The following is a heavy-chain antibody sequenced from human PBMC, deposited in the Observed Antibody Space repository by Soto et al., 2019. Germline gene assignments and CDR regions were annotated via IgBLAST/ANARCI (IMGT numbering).Heavy chain of an antibody. CDR2: TYYRSNWRH. D-gene: IGHD6-19*01. CDR1: GDSVSSNTAA. V-gene: IGHV6-1*01. J-gene: IGHJ4*02. Sequence: TLSLTCAISGDSVSSNTAAWNWIRSSPSRGLEWLGRTYYRSNWRHDYAVSVKSRITVNPDTSKNHFSLQLNSVTPDDTAVYYCARGVAGSGFDLWGQGTLLTVSS. CDR3: ARGVAGSGFDL.